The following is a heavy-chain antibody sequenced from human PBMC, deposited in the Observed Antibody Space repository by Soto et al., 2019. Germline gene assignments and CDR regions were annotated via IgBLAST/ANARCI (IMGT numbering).Heavy chain of an antibody. CDR3: VMVDNYVTPTPQDV. J-gene: IGHJ6*01. V-gene: IGHV1-18*01. D-gene: IGHD3-16*01. CDR1: GYIFVNYD. Sequence: QVQLVQSGDEVKKPGASVKVSCKASGYIFVNYDIAWVRQAPGQVLEWMGWISPYTGNTHSATKVQGRLTMTTDTSTSTAYMDLGSLTSDDTAVYYCVMVDNYVTPTPQDVWGQGNTVTVSS. CDR2: ISPYTGNT.